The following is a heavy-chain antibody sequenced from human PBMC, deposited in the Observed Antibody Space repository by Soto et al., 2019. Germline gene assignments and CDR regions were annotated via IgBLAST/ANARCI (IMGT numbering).Heavy chain of an antibody. V-gene: IGHV2-70*04. CDR3: ARIGSGSYQPWYYFDY. CDR2: IDWDDDK. J-gene: IGHJ4*02. Sequence: SGPTLVNPTQPLTLTCTFSGFSLSTSGMRVSWIRQPPGKALEWLARIDWDDDKFYSTSLKTRLTISKDTSKNQVVLTMTNMDPVGTATYYCARIGSGSYQPWYYFDYWGQGTLVTVS. D-gene: IGHD1-26*01. CDR1: GFSLSTSGMR.